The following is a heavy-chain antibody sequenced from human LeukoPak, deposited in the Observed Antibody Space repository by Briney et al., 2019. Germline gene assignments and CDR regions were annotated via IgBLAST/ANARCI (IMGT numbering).Heavy chain of an antibody. D-gene: IGHD2-2*03. J-gene: IGHJ5*02. Sequence: SETLSLTCTVSGGSISSSSYYWGWIRQPPGKGLKWIGSIYYSGSTYYNPSLKSRVTISVDTSKNQFSLKLSSVTAADTAVYYCARSGYCSSTSCSRGNWFDPWGQGTLVTVSS. CDR2: IYYSGST. CDR3: ARSGYCSSTSCSRGNWFDP. CDR1: GGSISSSSYY. V-gene: IGHV4-39*07.